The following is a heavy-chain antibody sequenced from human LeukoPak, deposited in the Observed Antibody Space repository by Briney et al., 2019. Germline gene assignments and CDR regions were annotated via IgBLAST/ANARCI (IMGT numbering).Heavy chain of an antibody. J-gene: IGHJ4*02. D-gene: IGHD4-17*01. V-gene: IGHV4-34*01. Sequence: SETLSLTCAVYGGSFSGYYWTLIRQPPGKGLEWIGEINHSGSTNYNPSLKSRVTISVDTSKNQFSLKLSSVTAADTAVYYCARGHDYGDYHFDYWGQGTLVTVSS. CDR3: ARGHDYGDYHFDY. CDR1: GGSFSGYY. CDR2: INHSGST.